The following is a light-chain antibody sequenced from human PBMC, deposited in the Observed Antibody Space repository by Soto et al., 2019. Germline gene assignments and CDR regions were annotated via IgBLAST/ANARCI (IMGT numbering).Light chain of an antibody. CDR1: SSDIGHYDY. Sequence: QSALTQPASVSGSPGQSITISCTGTSSDIGHYDYVSWYQQHPGKAPKLMIYHVTYRPSGVSNRYSGSKSGNSASLTISGLQADDGADYYCCSLTTGHTYVFGSGTKVTVL. CDR2: HVT. J-gene: IGLJ1*01. CDR3: CSLTTGHTYV. V-gene: IGLV2-14*03.